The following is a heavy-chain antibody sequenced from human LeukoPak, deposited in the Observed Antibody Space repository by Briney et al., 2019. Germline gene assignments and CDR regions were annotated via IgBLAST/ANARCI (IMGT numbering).Heavy chain of an antibody. J-gene: IGHJ6*02. CDR1: GYTFTSYA. D-gene: IGHD1-26*01. Sequence: ASVKVSCKASGYTFTSYAMHWVRQAPGQRPEWMGRINAGNGNTKYSQKFQGRVIITRDTSATTAYMELSSLRSEDTAVYYCARAGRPYYYGMDVWGQGTTVTVSS. V-gene: IGHV1-3*01. CDR2: INAGNGNT. CDR3: ARAGRPYYYGMDV.